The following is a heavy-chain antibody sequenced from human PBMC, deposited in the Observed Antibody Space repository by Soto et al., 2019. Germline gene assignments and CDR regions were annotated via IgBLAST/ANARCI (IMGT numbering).Heavy chain of an antibody. CDR2: MYPGNSKT. J-gene: IGHJ4*02. CDR1: GYSFTNYW. CDR3: ARHDTAVYSPGWGDFDY. D-gene: IGHD4-4*01. Sequence: GETLKISCETSGYSFTNYWIGWVRQLPGKELEWVGIMYPGNSKTRYSPSFQGQVTISADKSICTAYLQWSSLTSSDTAMYYCARHDTAVYSPGWGDFDYWGLRLSWSPSPQ. V-gene: IGHV5-51*01.